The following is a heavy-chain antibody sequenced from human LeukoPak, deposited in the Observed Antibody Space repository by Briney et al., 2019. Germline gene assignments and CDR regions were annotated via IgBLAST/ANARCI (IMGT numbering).Heavy chain of an antibody. J-gene: IGHJ6*03. Sequence: PSETLSLTCAVYGGSFSGYYWSWIRQPPGKGLEWIGEINHSGSTNYNPSLKSRVTISVDTSKNQFSLKLSSVTAADTAVYYCARAPEHYDFWSGYCTGIGPYYYMDVWGKGTTVTASS. CDR3: ARAPEHYDFWSGYCTGIGPYYYMDV. D-gene: IGHD3-3*01. CDR2: INHSGST. CDR1: GGSFSGYY. V-gene: IGHV4-34*01.